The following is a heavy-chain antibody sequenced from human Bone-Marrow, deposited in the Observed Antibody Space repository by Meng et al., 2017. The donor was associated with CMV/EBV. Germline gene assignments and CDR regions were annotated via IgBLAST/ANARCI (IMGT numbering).Heavy chain of an antibody. Sequence: ASVKVSCKASGYTFTSYDINWVRQATGQGLEWMGWMNPNSGATVFAQKFQGRVIITRDTSISTAYMELSSLRSEDTAVYYCARDPDYSTYYYYGMDVWGQGTTVTVSS. V-gene: IGHV1-8*01. D-gene: IGHD4-11*01. CDR1: GYTFTSYD. CDR2: MNPNSGAT. CDR3: ARDPDYSTYYYYGMDV. J-gene: IGHJ6*02.